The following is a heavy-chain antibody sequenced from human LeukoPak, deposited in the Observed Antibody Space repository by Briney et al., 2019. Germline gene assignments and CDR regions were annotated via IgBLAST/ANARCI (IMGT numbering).Heavy chain of an antibody. CDR3: ARGASSWYSTSPNFDY. D-gene: IGHD6-13*01. J-gene: IGHJ4*02. Sequence: GGSLRLSCAASGFTFSTYWMSWVRQAPGKGLGWVANIKQDGSEKYYVDSVKGRVTISRDSAKNSLYLQMNSLRAEDTAVYYCARGASSWYSTSPNFDYWGQGALVTVSS. CDR1: GFTFSTYW. CDR2: IKQDGSEK. V-gene: IGHV3-7*01.